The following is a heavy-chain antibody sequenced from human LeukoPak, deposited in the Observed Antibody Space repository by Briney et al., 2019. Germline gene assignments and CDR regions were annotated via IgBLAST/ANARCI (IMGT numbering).Heavy chain of an antibody. Sequence: PSETLSLTRAVYGGSFSTYYLSWIRQPPGKGLEWIGEISHSGIINYSPSLKSRLTMSVDSSKTQFSLKLSSVTAADTAVYYCVWDPYSVWGQGTLVTVSS. CDR2: ISHSGII. D-gene: IGHD4-11*01. J-gene: IGHJ4*02. CDR3: VWDPYSV. CDR1: GGSFSTYY. V-gene: IGHV4-34*01.